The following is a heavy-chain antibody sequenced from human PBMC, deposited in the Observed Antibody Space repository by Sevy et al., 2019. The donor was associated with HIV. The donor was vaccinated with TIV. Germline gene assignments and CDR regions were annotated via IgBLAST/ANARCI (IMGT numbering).Heavy chain of an antibody. CDR3: TTDPYQLLYHGHNWFDP. J-gene: IGHJ5*02. CDR2: IKSKTDGGTT. D-gene: IGHD2-2*01. Sequence: GGSLRLSCAASGFTFSNAWMSWVRQAPGKGLEWLGRIKSKTDGGTTDYAAPVKGRFTISRDDSKNTLYLQMNSLKTEDTAVYYCTTDPYQLLYHGHNWFDPWGQGTLVTVSS. V-gene: IGHV3-15*01. CDR1: GFTFSNAW.